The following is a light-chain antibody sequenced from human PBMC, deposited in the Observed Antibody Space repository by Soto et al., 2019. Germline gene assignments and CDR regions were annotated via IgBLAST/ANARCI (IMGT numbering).Light chain of an antibody. J-gene: IGKJ3*01. Sequence: ETALTQSPATLSVSPGERAILSCRASQSVGSNLAWYHQKPGLAPRLLIYGASTRPTGIPARFSGSGSGTEFTLTISSLQSEDFAVYYCQQYDDRPPFTFGPGTRVDMK. CDR3: QQYDDRPPFT. V-gene: IGKV3-15*01. CDR1: QSVGSN. CDR2: GAS.